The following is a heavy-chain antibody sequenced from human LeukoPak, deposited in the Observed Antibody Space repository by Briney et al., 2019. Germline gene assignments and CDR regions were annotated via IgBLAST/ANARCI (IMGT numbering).Heavy chain of an antibody. Sequence: KPGGSLRLSCAASGFTFSSYSMDWVRQAPGKGLEWVSFISSGVTSTHYADSVKGRFTISRDNAKNSLYLQMNSLRDEDTAVYYCVRDKGHYMDVWGKGTTVTVSS. CDR2: ISSGVTST. CDR1: GFTFSSYS. V-gene: IGHV3-21*01. J-gene: IGHJ6*03. CDR3: VRDKGHYMDV.